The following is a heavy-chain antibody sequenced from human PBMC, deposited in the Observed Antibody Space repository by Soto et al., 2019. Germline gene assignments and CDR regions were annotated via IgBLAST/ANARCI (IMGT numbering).Heavy chain of an antibody. D-gene: IGHD3-22*01. CDR2: IYHSGST. V-gene: IGHV4-38-2*01. CDR1: GYSISSGYY. J-gene: IGHJ4*02. CDR3: ARSEGDYYDSSGYYIHAY. Sequence: SETLSLTCAVSGYSISSGYYWGWIRQPPGKGLEWIGSIYHSGSTYYNPSLRSRVTISVDTSKNQFSLKLSSVTAADTAVYYCARSEGDYYDSSGYYIHAYRGQGTLVTVSS.